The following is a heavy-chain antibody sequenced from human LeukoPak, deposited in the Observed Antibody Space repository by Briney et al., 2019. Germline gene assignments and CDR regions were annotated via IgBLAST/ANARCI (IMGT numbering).Heavy chain of an antibody. CDR3: ALYYYDSGGYYFPDY. V-gene: IGHV4-39*07. J-gene: IGHJ4*02. CDR1: GDSISSSKKY. CDR2: INHGGST. D-gene: IGHD3-22*01. Sequence: SETLSLTCTVSGDSISSSKKYWGWVRQPPGKGLEWIGEINHGGSTNYIPSLKSRVTISVDTSKNQFSLKLSSVTAADTAVYYCALYYYDSGGYYFPDYWGQGTLVTVSS.